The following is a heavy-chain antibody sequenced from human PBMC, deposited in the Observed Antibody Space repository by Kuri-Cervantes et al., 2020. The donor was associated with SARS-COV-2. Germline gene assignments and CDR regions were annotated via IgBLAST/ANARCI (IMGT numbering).Heavy chain of an antibody. Sequence: GESLKISCAASGFTFSSYSMNWVRQAPGKGLEWVSSISSSSSYIYYADSVKGRFTISRDNAKNSLYLQMNSLRDEDTAVYYCAGPHPIITGTTLRYYYGMDVWGQGTTVTVSS. CDR3: AGPHPIITGTTLRYYYGMDV. V-gene: IGHV3-21*01. J-gene: IGHJ6*02. D-gene: IGHD1-7*01. CDR1: GFTFSSYS. CDR2: ISSSSSYI.